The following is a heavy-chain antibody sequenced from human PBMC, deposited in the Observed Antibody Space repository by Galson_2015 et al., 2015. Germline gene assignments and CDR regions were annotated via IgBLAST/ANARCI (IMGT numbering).Heavy chain of an antibody. CDR3: ANWGCSSTSCSYY. Sequence: SLRLSCAASGFTFSSYAMSWVRQAPGKGLEWVSAISGSGGSTYYADSVKGRFTISRDNSKNTLYLQMNSLRAEDTAVYYYANWGCSSTSCSYYWGQGTLVTVSS. D-gene: IGHD2-2*01. V-gene: IGHV3-23*01. CDR2: ISGSGGST. CDR1: GFTFSSYA. J-gene: IGHJ4*02.